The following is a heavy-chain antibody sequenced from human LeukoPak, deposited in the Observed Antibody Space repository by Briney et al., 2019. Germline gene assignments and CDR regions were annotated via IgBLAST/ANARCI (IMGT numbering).Heavy chain of an antibody. CDR2: IIPILGIA. D-gene: IGHD2-15*01. J-gene: IGHJ4*02. V-gene: IGHV1-69*04. CDR1: GGTFSSYA. CDR3: ASGRVYCSGGSCSLDY. Sequence: SVKVSCKASGGTFSSYAISWVRQAPGQGLEWMGRIIPILGIANYAQKFQGRVTITADKSTSTAYMELSSLRSEDTAVYYCASGRVYCSGGSCSLDYWGQGTLSPSPQ.